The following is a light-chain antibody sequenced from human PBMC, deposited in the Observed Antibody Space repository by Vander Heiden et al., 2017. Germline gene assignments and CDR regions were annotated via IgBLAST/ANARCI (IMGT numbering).Light chain of an antibody. V-gene: IGKV3-15*01. CDR3: QQYNDWPRT. CDR2: DAS. Sequence: ELVLTQPPATLSVSPGERVTLSCRASQSVTSNLAWYQQKPGQAARRLIYDASSRATSIPAKMSSSRSGTKFTLTISSLQSEDYAVYYCQQYNDWPRTFGQGTKVEIK. J-gene: IGKJ1*01. CDR1: QSVTSN.